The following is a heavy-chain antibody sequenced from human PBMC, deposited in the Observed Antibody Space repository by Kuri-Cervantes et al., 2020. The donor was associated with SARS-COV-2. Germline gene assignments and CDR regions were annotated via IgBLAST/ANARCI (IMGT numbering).Heavy chain of an antibody. CDR1: GGSISSYY. CDR3: ARELAGGRYYDFWSGSPRGGYFDY. CDR2: IYTSGST. V-gene: IGHV4-4*07. J-gene: IGHJ4*02. D-gene: IGHD3-3*01. Sequence: SETLSLTCTVSGGSISSYYWSWIRQPAGKGLEWIGRIYTSGSTNYNPSLKSRVTMSVDTSKNQFSLKLSSVTAADTAVYYCARELAGGRYYDFWSGSPRGGYFDYWGQGTLVTVSS.